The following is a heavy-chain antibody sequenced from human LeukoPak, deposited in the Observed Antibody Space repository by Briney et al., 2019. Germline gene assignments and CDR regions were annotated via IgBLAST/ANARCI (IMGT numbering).Heavy chain of an antibody. CDR3: ARQRKTGYSSSWRWFDY. CDR1: GFTFSSYA. D-gene: IGHD6-13*01. V-gene: IGHV3-23*01. Sequence: PGGSLRLSCAASGFTFSSYAMSWVRQAPGKGLEWVSAISGSGGSTYYADSVKGRFTISRDNSKNTLYLQMNSLRAEDTAVYYCARQRKTGYSSSWRWFDYWGQGTLVTVSS. CDR2: ISGSGGST. J-gene: IGHJ4*02.